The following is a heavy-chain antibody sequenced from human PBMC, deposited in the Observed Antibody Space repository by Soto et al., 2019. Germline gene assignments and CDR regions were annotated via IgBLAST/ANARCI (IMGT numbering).Heavy chain of an antibody. D-gene: IGHD4-17*01. CDR3: ARRNYGEEGYFFDF. V-gene: IGHV4-59*08. Sequence: QVQLRESGPGLVRPSATLSLTCTFSGGSITGYYWSWIRQPPGKGLGWIGYIYESGTTTYNAALKSRVTISADTSKNQFSLNLRSVTAADTAVYYCARRNYGEEGYFFDFWGQGLLVTVSS. CDR1: GGSITGYY. CDR2: IYESGTT. J-gene: IGHJ4*02.